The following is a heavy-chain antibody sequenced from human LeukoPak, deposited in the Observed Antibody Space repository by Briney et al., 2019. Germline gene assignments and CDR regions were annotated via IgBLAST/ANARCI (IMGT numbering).Heavy chain of an antibody. CDR3: ARGWGGDWFDP. Sequence: PSETLSLTCTVSGGSISSYYWSWIRQPPGKGLEWIGYIYYSGSTNYNPSLKSRVTISVDTSKNQFSLKLSSVTAADTAVYYCARGWGGDWFDPWGQGTLVTVSS. D-gene: IGHD3-16*01. V-gene: IGHV4-59*01. CDR2: IYYSGST. J-gene: IGHJ5*02. CDR1: GGSISSYY.